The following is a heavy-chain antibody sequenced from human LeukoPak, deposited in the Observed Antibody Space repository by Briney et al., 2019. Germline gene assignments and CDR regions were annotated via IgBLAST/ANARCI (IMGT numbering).Heavy chain of an antibody. Sequence: GGSLRLSCAASGFTFRDYAMHWVRQAPGKGLEWVAVVSYLGNDKYYADSVKGRFTISRDNSKNTLYLQMNSLRAEDTAVYYCARVQRDIVVVITIFSFDNWGQGTLVTVSS. J-gene: IGHJ4*02. D-gene: IGHD2-21*01. CDR3: ARVQRDIVVVITIFSFDN. CDR1: GFTFRDYA. CDR2: VSYLGNDK. V-gene: IGHV3-30-3*01.